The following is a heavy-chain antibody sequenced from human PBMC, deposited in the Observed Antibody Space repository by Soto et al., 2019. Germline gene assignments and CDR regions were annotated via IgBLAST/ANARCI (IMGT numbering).Heavy chain of an antibody. Sequence: SETLSLTCTVSGGSISSSSYYWGWIRQPPGKGLEWIGSIYYSGSTYYNPSLKSRVTISVDTSKNQFSLKLRSVTTADTAVYYCARDGPGYSSSWYFDYWGQGTLVTVSS. D-gene: IGHD6-13*01. J-gene: IGHJ4*02. V-gene: IGHV4-39*07. CDR1: GGSISSSSYY. CDR2: IYYSGST. CDR3: ARDGPGYSSSWYFDY.